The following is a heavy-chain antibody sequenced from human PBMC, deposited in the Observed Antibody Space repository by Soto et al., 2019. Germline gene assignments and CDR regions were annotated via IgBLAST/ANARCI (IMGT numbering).Heavy chain of an antibody. Sequence: SETLSLTCTVSGDSISSSNNYWSWIRQPPGEGLEWIGFISYSGTTSYSPSLKSRLAISLDTSKNQFSLSLSSVTAADTAIYYCAHILSGSQFNYWGQGTPVTVSS. D-gene: IGHD3-9*01. V-gene: IGHV4-30-4*01. CDR3: AHILSGSQFNY. CDR2: ISYSGTT. J-gene: IGHJ4*02. CDR1: GDSISSSNNY.